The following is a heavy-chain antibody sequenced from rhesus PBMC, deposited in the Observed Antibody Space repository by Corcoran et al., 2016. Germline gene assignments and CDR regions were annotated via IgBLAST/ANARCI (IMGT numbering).Heavy chain of an antibody. CDR2: IRTKSNNYET. D-gene: IGHD6-31*01. CDR1: GFTSSSSA. J-gene: IGHJ4*01. V-gene: IGHV3-118*01. Sequence: EAQLVESGGGLVQPGGSLRLSCAASGFTSSSSALHWVRLASGKGLEWVGRIRTKSNNYETGYAASVKGRFTISRDDSKNTAYLQMNSLKTEDTAVYYCTTHSSDWYLNNWGQGVLVTVSS. CDR3: TTHSSDWYLNN.